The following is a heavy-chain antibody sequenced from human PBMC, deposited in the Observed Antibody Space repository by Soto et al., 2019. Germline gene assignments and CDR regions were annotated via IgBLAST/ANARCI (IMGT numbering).Heavy chain of an antibody. CDR2: IIPIFGTA. Sequence: QVQLVQSGAEVKKPWSSVKVSCKASGGTFSSYAISWVRQAPGQGLEWMGGIIPIFGTANYAQKFQGRVTITADESTSTAYMELSSLRSEDTAVYYCARDGDTAMVTAGYYFDYWGQGTLVTVSS. V-gene: IGHV1-69*01. CDR1: GGTFSSYA. D-gene: IGHD5-18*01. J-gene: IGHJ4*02. CDR3: ARDGDTAMVTAGYYFDY.